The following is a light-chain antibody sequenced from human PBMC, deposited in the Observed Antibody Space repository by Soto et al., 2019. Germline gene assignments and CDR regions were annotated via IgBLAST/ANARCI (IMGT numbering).Light chain of an antibody. CDR1: SSDVGGYNY. J-gene: IGLJ1*01. CDR2: EVS. Sequence: QSALTQPASVSGSPGQSINISCTGTSSDVGGYNYVSWYQQHPGKAPKLMIYEVSNRPSGVSNRFSGSKSGNTASLTISGLQAEDEADYYCSSYTSSSTLCVFGTGTKVTVL. CDR3: SSYTSSSTLCV. V-gene: IGLV2-14*01.